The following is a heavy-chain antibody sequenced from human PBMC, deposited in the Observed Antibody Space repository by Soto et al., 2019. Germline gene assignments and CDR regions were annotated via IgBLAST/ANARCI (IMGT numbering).Heavy chain of an antibody. D-gene: IGHD2-8*01. Sequence: EVQLVESGGGLVKPGGSLRLSCAASGFTFDNAWMSWVRQAPGKGLEWVGRIKSKTDGGTADYAGPVKGRFTISRDDSKNTLCLQMNSLKTEDTAVYYCTTDRGHMYDFDYWGQGALVPVSS. J-gene: IGHJ4*02. V-gene: IGHV3-15*01. CDR3: TTDRGHMYDFDY. CDR1: GFTFDNAW. CDR2: IKSKTDGGTA.